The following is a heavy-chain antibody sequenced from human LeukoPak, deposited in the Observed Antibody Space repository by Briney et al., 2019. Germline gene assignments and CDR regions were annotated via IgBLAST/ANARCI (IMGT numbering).Heavy chain of an antibody. J-gene: IGHJ6*02. V-gene: IGHV3-7*02. CDR2: IKPDGSGK. D-gene: IGHD3-9*01. Sequence: GGSLRLSCEASGFSISSYWMSRVRQAPGKGLEWVANIKPDGSGKYYVDSVKGRFSISRDNAKNSLYLQMSSLRAEDTAVYYCASRYEVLTGMLADYYYAMDVWGQGTTVTVSS. CDR3: ASRYEVLTGMLADYYYAMDV. CDR1: GFSISSYW.